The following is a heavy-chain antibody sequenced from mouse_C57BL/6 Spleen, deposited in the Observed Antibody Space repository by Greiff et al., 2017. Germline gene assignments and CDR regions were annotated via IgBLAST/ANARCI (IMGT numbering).Heavy chain of an antibody. CDR2: INPNYGTT. CDR3: AIGGYYGSSTWFAY. Sequence: SKLQQSGPELVKPGASVKISCKASGYSFTDYNMNWVKQSNGKSLEWIGVINPNYGTTSYNQKFKGKATLTVDQSSSTAYMQLNSLTSEDSAVYYCAIGGYYGSSTWFAYWGQGTLVTVSA. V-gene: IGHV1-39*01. CDR1: GYSFTDYN. J-gene: IGHJ3*01. D-gene: IGHD1-1*01.